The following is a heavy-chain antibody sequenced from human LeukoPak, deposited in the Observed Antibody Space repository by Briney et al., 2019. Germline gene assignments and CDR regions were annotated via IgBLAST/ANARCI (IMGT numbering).Heavy chain of an antibody. CDR1: GFTFSSYA. D-gene: IGHD1-26*01. CDR2: INHSGST. V-gene: IGHV4-34*01. CDR3: ARKWELPPYYFDY. Sequence: GSLRLSCAASGFTFSSYAMSWVRQPPGKGLEWIGEINHSGSTNYNPSLKSRVTISVDTSKNQFSLKLSSVTAADTAVYYCARKWELPPYYFDYWGQGTLVTVSS. J-gene: IGHJ4*02.